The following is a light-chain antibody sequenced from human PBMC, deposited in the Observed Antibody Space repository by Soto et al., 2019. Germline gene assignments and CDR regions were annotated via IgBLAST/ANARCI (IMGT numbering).Light chain of an antibody. CDR3: QQYGSSPGT. Sequence: EIVLTQSPGTLSLSPGEIATLSFSASQSVSNSYLAWYQQKPGQAPRLLIYDASNRATGIPARFSGSGSGTDFILTISRLEPEDFAVYYCQQYGSSPGTFGQGTKVDIK. J-gene: IGKJ1*01. CDR1: QSVSNSY. V-gene: IGKV3-20*01. CDR2: DAS.